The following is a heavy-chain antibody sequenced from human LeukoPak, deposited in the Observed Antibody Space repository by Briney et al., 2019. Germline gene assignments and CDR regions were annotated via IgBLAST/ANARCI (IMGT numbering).Heavy chain of an antibody. V-gene: IGHV5-51*01. CDR2: IYPGDSDT. Sequence: GESLKISCKGSGYSFTSYWIGWVRQMPGKGLEWMGIIYPGDSDTRYSPSFQGQVTISADKSISTAYLQWSSLKASDTAMYYCARHCSSSSWSGGLYYFDYWGQGTLVTVSS. D-gene: IGHD6-13*01. CDR3: ARHCSSSSWSGGLYYFDY. J-gene: IGHJ4*02. CDR1: GYSFTSYW.